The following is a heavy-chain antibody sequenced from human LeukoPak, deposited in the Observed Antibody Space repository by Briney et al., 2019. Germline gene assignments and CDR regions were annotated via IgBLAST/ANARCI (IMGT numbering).Heavy chain of an antibody. V-gene: IGHV3-30-3*01. CDR2: ISYDGSNK. J-gene: IGHJ4*02. D-gene: IGHD3-10*01. Sequence: GRSLRLSCAASGFTFSSYAMHWVRQAPGKGLEWVAVISYDGSNKYYADSVKGRFTISRDNSKNTLYLQMNSLRAEDTAVYYCASKRGRYWGQGTLVTVSS. CDR3: ASKRGRY. CDR1: GFTFSSYA.